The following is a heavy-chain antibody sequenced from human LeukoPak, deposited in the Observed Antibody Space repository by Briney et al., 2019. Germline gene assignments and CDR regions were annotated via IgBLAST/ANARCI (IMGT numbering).Heavy chain of an antibody. CDR1: GFTFSSYG. D-gene: IGHD6-13*01. J-gene: IGHJ4*02. CDR3: ARVGAAPGHFDY. CDR2: IWYDGTNK. V-gene: IGHV3-33*01. Sequence: GGSLRLSCAASGFTFSSYGMHWVRQAPGKGLEWVAVIWYDGTNKYYADSVKGRFTISRDNSENTLYLQMNSLRAEDTAVYYCARVGAAPGHFDYWGQGTQLTVSS.